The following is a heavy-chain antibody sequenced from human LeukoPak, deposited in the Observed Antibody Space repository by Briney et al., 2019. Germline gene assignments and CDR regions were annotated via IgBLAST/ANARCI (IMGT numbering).Heavy chain of an antibody. CDR3: AREPGSSGYYY. CDR2: IGTAGDT. D-gene: IGHD3-22*01. Sequence: GGSLRLSCAASGFTFSSYDMHWVRQATGKGLEWVSAIGTAGDTYYPGSVKGRFTISRENAKNSLYLQMNSLRAGDTAVYYCAREPGSSGYYYWGQGTLVTVSS. J-gene: IGHJ4*02. CDR1: GFTFSSYD. V-gene: IGHV3-13*01.